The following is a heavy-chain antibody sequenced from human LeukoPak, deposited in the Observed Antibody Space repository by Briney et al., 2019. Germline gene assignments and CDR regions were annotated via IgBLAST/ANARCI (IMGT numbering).Heavy chain of an antibody. J-gene: IGHJ4*02. V-gene: IGHV3-7*05. CDR1: GFTFSNYW. CDR2: IKQDGSEK. CDR3: AREDQPRGTFDY. D-gene: IGHD2-15*01. Sequence: GGSLRLSCAASGFTFSNYWMSWVRQAPGKGLEWVSNIKQDGSEKYYVDSVKGRFTISRDNAKNSLYLQMNSLRAEDTALYYCAREDQPRGTFDYWGQGILVTVSS.